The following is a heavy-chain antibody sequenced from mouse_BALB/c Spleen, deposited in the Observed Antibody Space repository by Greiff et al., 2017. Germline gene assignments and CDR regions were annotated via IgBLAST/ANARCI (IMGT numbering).Heavy chain of an antibody. CDR3: ARHAVQGFAY. D-gene: IGHD1-1*01. J-gene: IGHJ3*01. V-gene: IGHV5-12-2*01. Sequence: EVQLQESGGGLVQPGGSLKLSCAASGFTFSSYTMSWVRQTPEKRLEWVAYISNGGGSTYYPDTVKGRFTISRDNAKNTLYLQMSSLKSEDTAMYYCARHAVQGFAYWGQGTLVTVSA. CDR1: GFTFSSYT. CDR2: ISNGGGST.